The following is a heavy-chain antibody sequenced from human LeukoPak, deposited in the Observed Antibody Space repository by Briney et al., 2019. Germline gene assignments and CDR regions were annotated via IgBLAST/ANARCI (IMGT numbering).Heavy chain of an antibody. Sequence: GGSLRLSCGASGFTFGTYWMHWVRQAPGKGLEWVSYISSSGTTINYSDSVKGRFTISRDNAKNSLYLQMNSLKTEATAVYYCTTKRVLSPVYFDYWGQGTLVTVSS. CDR3: TTKRVLSPVYFDY. D-gene: IGHD2/OR15-2a*01. J-gene: IGHJ4*02. CDR1: GFTFGTYW. V-gene: IGHV3-48*04. CDR2: ISSSGTTI.